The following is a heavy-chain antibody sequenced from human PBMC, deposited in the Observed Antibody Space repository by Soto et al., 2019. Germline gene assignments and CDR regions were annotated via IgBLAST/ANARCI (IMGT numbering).Heavy chain of an antibody. D-gene: IGHD3-3*02. V-gene: IGHV4-39*01. Sequence: SETLSLTCTVSGSSINSSGYYWGWIRQPPGKGLEWIGSMFYGVSTYYNPSLKSRVTVSVDTSKNQFSLNLRSVTVADTAVYYCARLPSRHLVDYWGQGTLATVSS. CDR2: MFYGVST. CDR1: GSSINSSGYY. CDR3: ARLPSRHLVDY. J-gene: IGHJ4*02.